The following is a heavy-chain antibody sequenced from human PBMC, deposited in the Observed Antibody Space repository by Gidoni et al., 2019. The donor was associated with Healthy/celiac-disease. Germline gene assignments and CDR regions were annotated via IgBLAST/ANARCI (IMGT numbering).Heavy chain of an antibody. CDR3: ARVPHIVLVPAAGWFDP. Sequence: QVQLVQSGAEVKKPGSSVKVSCKASGGPFSSYAISWVRQAPGQGLEWMGGIIPIFGTANYAQKFQGRVTITADESTSTAYMELSSLRSEDTAVYYCARVPHIVLVPAAGWFDPWGQGTLVTVSS. CDR2: IIPIFGTA. CDR1: GGPFSSYA. V-gene: IGHV1-69*01. J-gene: IGHJ5*02. D-gene: IGHD2-2*01.